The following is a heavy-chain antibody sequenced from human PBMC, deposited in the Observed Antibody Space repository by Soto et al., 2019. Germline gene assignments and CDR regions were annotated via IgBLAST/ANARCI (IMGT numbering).Heavy chain of an antibody. D-gene: IGHD6-19*01. CDR1: GYTFNRHD. J-gene: IGHJ3*02. CDR3: AREGLYGSIQDNTFDI. CDR2: MNPNSGNT. Sequence: QVQLVQSGAEVKRSGASVRISCKASGYTFNRHDINWVRQATGQGPAWIGWMNPNSGNTGYAQKFQGRVTMTRDSSITTADMDLSSLTSEDTAIYYCAREGLYGSIQDNTFDIWGQGTMVSVSS. V-gene: IGHV1-8*01.